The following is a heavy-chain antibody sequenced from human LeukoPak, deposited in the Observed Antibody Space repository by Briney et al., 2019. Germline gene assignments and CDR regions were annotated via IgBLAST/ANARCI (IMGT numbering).Heavy chain of an antibody. CDR1: GGSFSGYY. Sequence: PSETLSLTCAAYGGSFSGYYWNWIRQSPGMGLEWIGEINHSGSTNYNPSLKSRVTISVDTHTNQFSLMLTSVTAADTAVYYCARGRVQYYFGSGSQGWFDPWGQGTLVTVSS. CDR2: INHSGST. J-gene: IGHJ5*02. CDR3: ARGRVQYYFGSGSQGWFDP. D-gene: IGHD3-10*01. V-gene: IGHV4-34*01.